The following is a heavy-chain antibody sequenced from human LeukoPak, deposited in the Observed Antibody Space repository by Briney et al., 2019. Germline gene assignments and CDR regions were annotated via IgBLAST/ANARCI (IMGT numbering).Heavy chain of an antibody. J-gene: IGHJ3*02. Sequence: GGSLRLSCAASGFSVSNNYMSWVRQAPGKGLEWVSVIYSGGSTFYADSVKGRFTISRDNSKNTLYLQMNSLRAEDTAVYYCARVDVVTVGKNAFDIWGQGTMVTVSS. CDR1: GFSVSNNY. V-gene: IGHV3-66*01. CDR3: ARVDVVTVGKNAFDI. CDR2: IYSGGST. D-gene: IGHD4-23*01.